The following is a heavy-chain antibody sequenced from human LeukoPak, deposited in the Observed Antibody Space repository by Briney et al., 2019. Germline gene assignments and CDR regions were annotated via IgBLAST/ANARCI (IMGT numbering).Heavy chain of an antibody. Sequence: GGSLRLSCAASGFTVSSNYMSWVRQAPGKGLEWVSVIYSGGSTYYADSVKGRFTISRDNSKNTLYLQMNSLRAEDTAVYYCARGGGYCSSCFDYWGQGTLVTVSS. CDR2: IYSGGST. J-gene: IGHJ4*02. CDR3: ARGGGYCSSCFDY. D-gene: IGHD2-2*01. V-gene: IGHV3-66*01. CDR1: GFTVSSNY.